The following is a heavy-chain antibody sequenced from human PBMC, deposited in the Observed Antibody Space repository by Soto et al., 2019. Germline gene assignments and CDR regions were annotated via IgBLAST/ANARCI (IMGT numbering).Heavy chain of an antibody. CDR2: INPGNGKT. D-gene: IGHD3-22*01. J-gene: IGHJ6*03. V-gene: IGHV1-3*01. CDR1: GYDFSRHG. CDR3: VRNQPQYDDSSGSSHVGDVFGI. Sequence: ASVKVSCKTSGYDFSRHGIQWVRQAPGQSLEWMGWINPGNGKTKYSRKFQGRVTFTRDTSASTVYMELSGLTSEDTAVFYCVRNQPQYDDSSGSSHVGDVFGIWGK.